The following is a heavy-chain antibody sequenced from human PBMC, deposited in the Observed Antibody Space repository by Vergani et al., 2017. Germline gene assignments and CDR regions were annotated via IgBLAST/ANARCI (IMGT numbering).Heavy chain of an antibody. J-gene: IGHJ4*02. Sequence: QVQLVESGGGVVQPGRSLRLSCAASGFTFSSYGMHWVRQAPGKGLEWVAVISYDGSNKYYADSVKGRFTISRDNSKNTLYLQMNSLRAEDTAVYYCAKAQSLRAAASTDDWGQGTLVTVSS. CDR3: AKAQSLRAAASTDD. CDR2: ISYDGSNK. D-gene: IGHD6-13*01. CDR1: GFTFSSYG. V-gene: IGHV3-30*18.